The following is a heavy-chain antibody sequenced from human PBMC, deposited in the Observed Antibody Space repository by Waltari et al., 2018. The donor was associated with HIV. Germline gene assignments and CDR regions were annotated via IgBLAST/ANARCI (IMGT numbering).Heavy chain of an antibody. V-gene: IGHV3-21*01. CDR3: ARGKGRLV. CDR2: ITSSTYI. Sequence: EVQLVESGGGMVKLGGSMRLTGAASGFTFSSYSMNWVRQAPGKGLEWVSSITSSTYIYYADSVKGRFTISRDNAKNSLYLQMNSLRAEDTAVYYCARGKGRLVWGQGTLVTVSS. D-gene: IGHD5-12*01. J-gene: IGHJ4*02. CDR1: GFTFSSYS.